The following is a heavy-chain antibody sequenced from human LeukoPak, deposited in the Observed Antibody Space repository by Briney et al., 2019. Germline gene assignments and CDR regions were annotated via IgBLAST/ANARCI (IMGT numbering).Heavy chain of an antibody. Sequence: GSLRLSCAASGFTFSSYAMSWVRQAPGKGLEWVSTIGGSDGSTYYANSVKGRFTISRDNSKNTLYLQMNSLRAEDTAVYYCAKDCSPPGASLCYFDYWGQGSLVTVSS. V-gene: IGHV3-23*01. CDR2: IGGSDGST. D-gene: IGHD3-10*02. CDR1: GFTFSSYA. CDR3: AKDCSPPGASLCYFDY. J-gene: IGHJ4*02.